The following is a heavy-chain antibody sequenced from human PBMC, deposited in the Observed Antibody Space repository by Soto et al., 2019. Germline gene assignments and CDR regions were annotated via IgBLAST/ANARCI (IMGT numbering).Heavy chain of an antibody. Sequence: GGSLRLSCAASGFTFSDYYMSWIRQAPGKGLEWVSYISSSGSTIYYADSVKGRFTISRDNAKNSLYLQMNSLRAEDTAVYYCARERGYDFWSGYPSRYYYYYMDVWGKGTTVTVSS. J-gene: IGHJ6*03. CDR2: ISSSGSTI. CDR1: GFTFSDYY. D-gene: IGHD3-3*01. CDR3: ARERGYDFWSGYPSRYYYYYMDV. V-gene: IGHV3-11*01.